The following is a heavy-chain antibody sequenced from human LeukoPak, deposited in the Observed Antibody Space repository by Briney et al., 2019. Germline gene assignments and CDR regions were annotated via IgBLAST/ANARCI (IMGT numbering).Heavy chain of an antibody. Sequence: GSLRLSCAASGFTFDDYAMHWVRQAPGKGLEWVSLISGDGGSTYYADSVKGRFTISRDNSKNSLYLQTNSLRTEDTALYYCAKDMANYDSSGYHDYWGQGTLVTVSS. V-gene: IGHV3-43*02. CDR2: ISGDGGST. CDR1: GFTFDDYA. D-gene: IGHD3-22*01. CDR3: AKDMANYDSSGYHDY. J-gene: IGHJ4*02.